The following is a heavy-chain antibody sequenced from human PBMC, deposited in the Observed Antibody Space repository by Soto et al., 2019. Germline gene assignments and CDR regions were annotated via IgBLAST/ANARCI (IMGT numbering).Heavy chain of an antibody. D-gene: IGHD6-25*01. Sequence: EVQLVESGGGLVQPGGSLRLSCEASGFTFSNYWMSWVRQAPGKGLEWVANINQDGSEKYFVGSVNGRFTISRGNAKNSLFLQVNSLRAEDTAVYYCAREKRANGYFDYWGQGTLVTVSS. CDR2: INQDGSEK. CDR3: AREKRANGYFDY. J-gene: IGHJ4*02. CDR1: GFTFSNYW. V-gene: IGHV3-7*01.